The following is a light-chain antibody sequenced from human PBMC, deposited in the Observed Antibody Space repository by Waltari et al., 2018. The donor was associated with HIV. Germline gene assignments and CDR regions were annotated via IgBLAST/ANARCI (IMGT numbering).Light chain of an antibody. J-gene: IGLJ2*01. CDR3: QSYDSSLSGSDVV. Sequence: QSVVTPPPSVSGAPGQRVTISCTGSSPNLGAGSEVPWYQQLPGTAPKLLISGNSNRPSGVPDRFSGSKSGTSASLAITGLQAEDEADYYCQSYDSSLSGSDVVFGGGTELTVL. CDR1: SPNLGAGSE. V-gene: IGLV1-40*01. CDR2: GNS.